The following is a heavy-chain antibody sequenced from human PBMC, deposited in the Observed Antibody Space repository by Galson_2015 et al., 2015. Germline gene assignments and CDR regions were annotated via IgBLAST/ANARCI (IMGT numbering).Heavy chain of an antibody. D-gene: IGHD2-15*01. V-gene: IGHV4-34*01. Sequence: ATLSLTCAVYGGSFSGYYCSWLRPPAGRVVEGIGEINHSGSTYYTQSLKSRVTISVDTSKNQFSLKLSSVTAADTAVYYCARGRRGYCSGGSCARFDYWGQGTLVTVSS. CDR2: INHSGST. CDR3: ARGRRGYCSGGSCARFDY. CDR1: GGSFSGYY. J-gene: IGHJ4*02.